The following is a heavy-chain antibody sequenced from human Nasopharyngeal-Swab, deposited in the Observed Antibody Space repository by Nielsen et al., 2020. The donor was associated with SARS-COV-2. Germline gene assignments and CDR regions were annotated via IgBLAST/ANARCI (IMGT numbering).Heavy chain of an antibody. CDR3: ARMTPLAVAGGSWFDP. Sequence: GSLRLSCAVYGGSFSGYYWSWIRQPPGKGLEWIGEINHSGSTNYNPSLKSRVTISVDTSKNQFSLKLSSVIAADTAVYYCARMTPLAVAGGSWFDPWGQGTLVTVSS. J-gene: IGHJ5*02. CDR1: GGSFSGYY. D-gene: IGHD6-19*01. V-gene: IGHV4-34*01. CDR2: INHSGST.